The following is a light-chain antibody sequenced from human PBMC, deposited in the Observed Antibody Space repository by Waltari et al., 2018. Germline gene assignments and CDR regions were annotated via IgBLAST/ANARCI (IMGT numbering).Light chain of an antibody. V-gene: IGKV2-30*02. Sequence: DVEMTQSPVSLPVRLGQPASISCRSSQSLVHSDGRTYLNWFQQRPVQSPRHLIYKVSNRESGGPDRFSGRGSGTDFTLKISRVEAEDIAVYYCMQTTHSPRTFGQGTKVEI. CDR3: MQTTHSPRT. J-gene: IGKJ1*01. CDR2: KVS. CDR1: QSLVHSDGRTY.